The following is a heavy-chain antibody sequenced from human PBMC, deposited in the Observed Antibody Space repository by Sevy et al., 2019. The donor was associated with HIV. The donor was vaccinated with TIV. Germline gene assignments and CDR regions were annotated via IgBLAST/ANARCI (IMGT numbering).Heavy chain of an antibody. Sequence: ASVKVSCKASGYTFTGYYMHWVRQAPGQGLEWMGRINPNSGGTNYAQKFQGRVTMTRDTSISPAYMELSRLRSDDTAGYYCARKEHYDYSSGYYSPLGMDVWGQGTTVTVSS. CDR1: GYTFTGYY. D-gene: IGHD3-22*01. CDR2: INPNSGGT. CDR3: ARKEHYDYSSGYYSPLGMDV. V-gene: IGHV1-2*06. J-gene: IGHJ6*02.